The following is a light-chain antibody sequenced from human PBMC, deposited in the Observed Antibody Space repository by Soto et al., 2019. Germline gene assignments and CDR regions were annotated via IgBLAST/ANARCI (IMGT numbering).Light chain of an antibody. CDR1: SRDIGTSNL. CDR3: YSFTGISTSLFL. Sequence: QSVLTQPASVSGSPGQSITISCTGTSRDIGTSNLVSWYQQYPGKAPKLMAYEVTKRPSGISYRFSGSKSGNTASLTISGLQPEDEADYYCYSFTGISTSLFLFGTGTKVTV. J-gene: IGLJ1*01. CDR2: EVT. V-gene: IGLV2-23*02.